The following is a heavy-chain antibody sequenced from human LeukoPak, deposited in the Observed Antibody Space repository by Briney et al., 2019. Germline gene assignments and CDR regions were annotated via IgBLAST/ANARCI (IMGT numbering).Heavy chain of an antibody. J-gene: IGHJ4*02. Sequence: ASVKVSCKASVYTFTSYDINWVRQATGQGLEWMGWMNPNSGNTGYAQKFQGRVTITRNTSISTAYMELSSLRSEDTAVYYCARNLLDYYDSSESSDSGGYYFDYWGQGTLVTVSS. CDR3: ARNLLDYYDSSESSDSGGYYFDY. D-gene: IGHD3-22*01. V-gene: IGHV1-8*03. CDR2: MNPNSGNT. CDR1: VYTFTSYD.